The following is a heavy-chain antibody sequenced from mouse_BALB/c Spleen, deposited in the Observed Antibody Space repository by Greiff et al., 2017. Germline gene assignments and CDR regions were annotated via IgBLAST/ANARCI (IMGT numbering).Heavy chain of an antibody. CDR2: INPSNGGT. J-gene: IGHJ3*01. CDR3: TREGSGYRVLFAY. CDR1: GYTFTSYY. D-gene: IGHD3-1*01. V-gene: IGHV1S81*02. Sequence: QVQLQQPGAELVKPGASVKLSCKASGYTFTSYYMYWVKQRPGQGLEWIGGINPSNGGTNFNEKFKSKATLTVDKSSSTAYMQLSSLTSEDSAVYYCTREGSGYRVLFAYWGQGTLVTVSA.